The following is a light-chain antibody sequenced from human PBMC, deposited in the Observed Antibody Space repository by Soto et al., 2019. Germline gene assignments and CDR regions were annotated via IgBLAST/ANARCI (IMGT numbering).Light chain of an antibody. Sequence: EIVMTQSPATLSVSPGERATLSGRASQSVSSNLAWYQQKPGQAPRLLIYGASTRATGIPARFSGSGFGTHFTLTISSLEPEDFAMYCCQQSASSVTFGQGTRLEIK. CDR1: QSVSSN. J-gene: IGKJ5*01. CDR3: QQSASSVT. CDR2: GAS. V-gene: IGKV3D-15*01.